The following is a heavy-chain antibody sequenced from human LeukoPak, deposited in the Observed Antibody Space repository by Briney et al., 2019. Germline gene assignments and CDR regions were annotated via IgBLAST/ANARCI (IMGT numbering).Heavy chain of an antibody. CDR2: IVVGSGNT. V-gene: IGHV1-58*01. CDR1: GFTFTSSA. Sequence: SVKVSCKASGFTFTSSAVQWVRRARGQRLEWIGWIVVGSGNTNYAQKFQERVTITRDMSTSTAYMELSSLRSEDTAVYYCARFQGYYGMDVWGQGTTVTVSS. D-gene: IGHD3-16*01. CDR3: ARFQGYYGMDV. J-gene: IGHJ6*02.